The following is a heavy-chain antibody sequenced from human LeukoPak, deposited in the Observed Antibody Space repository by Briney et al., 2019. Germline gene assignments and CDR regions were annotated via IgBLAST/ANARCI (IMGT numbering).Heavy chain of an antibody. D-gene: IGHD3-22*01. Sequence: SETLSLTCTVSGGSISSGGYYWSWIRQPPGKGLEWIGYIYHSGSTYYNPSLKSRVTISVDRSKNQFSLKLSSVTAADTAVYYCARGGGSGYSLFDYWGQGTLVTVSS. J-gene: IGHJ4*02. CDR2: IYHSGST. CDR1: GGSISSGGYY. CDR3: ARGGGSGYSLFDY. V-gene: IGHV4-30-2*01.